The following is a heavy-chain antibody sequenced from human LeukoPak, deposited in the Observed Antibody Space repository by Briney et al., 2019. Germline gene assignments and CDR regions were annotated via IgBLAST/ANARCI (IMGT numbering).Heavy chain of an antibody. Sequence: GGSLRLSCAASGFTFSHYWMHWVRQAPGKGLEWVSILYSGSDTYYADSVKGRFTISRDSSKNILSLQMNNLRAEDTAVYYCARVGDHFHWYLDLWGRGTLVTVSS. D-gene: IGHD3-10*01. J-gene: IGHJ2*01. V-gene: IGHV3-53*01. CDR3: ARVGDHFHWYLDL. CDR2: LYSGSDT. CDR1: GFTFSHYW.